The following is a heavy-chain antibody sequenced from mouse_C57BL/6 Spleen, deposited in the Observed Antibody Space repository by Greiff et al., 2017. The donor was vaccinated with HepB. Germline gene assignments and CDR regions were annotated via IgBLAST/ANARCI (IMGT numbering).Heavy chain of an antibody. Sequence: QVQLQQPGAELVKPGASVKMSCKASGYTFTSYWITWVKQRPGQGLEWIGDIYPGSGSTNYNEKFKSKATLTVDTSSSTAYMQLSSLTSEDSAVYYCATALTTVNAMDYWGQGTSVTVSS. D-gene: IGHD1-1*01. CDR1: GYTFTSYW. V-gene: IGHV1-55*01. CDR3: ATALTTVNAMDY. J-gene: IGHJ4*01. CDR2: IYPGSGST.